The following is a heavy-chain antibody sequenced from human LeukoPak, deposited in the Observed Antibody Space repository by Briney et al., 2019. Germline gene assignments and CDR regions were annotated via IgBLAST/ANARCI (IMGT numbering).Heavy chain of an antibody. CDR3: ARGPHSSSWYEFDY. CDR2: INHSGGT. J-gene: IGHJ4*02. Sequence: SETLSLTCAVYGGSFSGYYWSWIRQPPGKGLEWIEEINHSGGTNYNPSLKSRVTISVDTSKNQFSLKLSSVTAADTAVYYCARGPHSSSWYEFDYWGQGTLVTVSS. D-gene: IGHD6-13*01. V-gene: IGHV4-34*01. CDR1: GGSFSGYY.